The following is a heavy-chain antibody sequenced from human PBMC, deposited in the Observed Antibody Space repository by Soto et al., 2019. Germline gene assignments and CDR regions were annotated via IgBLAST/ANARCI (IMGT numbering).Heavy chain of an antibody. Sequence: PSETLSLTCTGSGVSIIGSRYEWGWIRQPPGRGLEWIGDVYYSGSTYYTPSLRSRVTLYVDTSKNQFSLNLNSVTAADTAVYYCARGGIPPSGYGIAYAMDVWGQGTTVTVSS. V-gene: IGHV4-39*01. CDR3: ARGGIPPSGYGIAYAMDV. CDR2: VYYSGST. J-gene: IGHJ6*02. D-gene: IGHD1-26*01. CDR1: GVSIIGSRYE.